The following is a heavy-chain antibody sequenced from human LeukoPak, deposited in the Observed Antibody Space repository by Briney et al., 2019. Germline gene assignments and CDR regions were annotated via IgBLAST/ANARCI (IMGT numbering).Heavy chain of an antibody. D-gene: IGHD5-12*01. V-gene: IGHV4-59*01. Sequence: SETLSLTCTVSGGSISSYYCSWIRQPPGKGLEWIGYIYYSGSTNYNPSLNSRVTITVDTSKNQFSLKLSSVTAADTAVYYCARAIYSGYDAFDIWGQGTMVTVSS. CDR2: IYYSGST. CDR3: ARAIYSGYDAFDI. CDR1: GGSISSYY. J-gene: IGHJ3*02.